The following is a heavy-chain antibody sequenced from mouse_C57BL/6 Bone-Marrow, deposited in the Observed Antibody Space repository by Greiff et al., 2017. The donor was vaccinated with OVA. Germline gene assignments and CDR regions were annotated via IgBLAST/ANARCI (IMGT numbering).Heavy chain of an antibody. CDR2: IYPRSGNT. CDR3: ARTHWWYFDV. V-gene: IGHV1-81*01. CDR1: GYTFTSYG. J-gene: IGHJ1*03. Sequence: VKLMESGAELARPGASVKLSCKASGYTFTSYGISWVKQRTGQGLEWIGEIYPRSGNTYYNEKFKGKATLTADKSSSTAYMALRSLTSEDSAVYFCARTHWWYFDVWGTGTTVTVSS.